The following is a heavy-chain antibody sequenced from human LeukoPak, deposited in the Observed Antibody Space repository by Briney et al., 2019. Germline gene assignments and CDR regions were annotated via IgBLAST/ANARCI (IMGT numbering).Heavy chain of an antibody. CDR1: GFTFSDYY. J-gene: IGHJ4*02. D-gene: IGHD5-18*01. CDR2: ISGSGGTI. CDR3: ARGSPHSFGYFDS. V-gene: IGHV3-11*01. Sequence: GGSLRLSCAASGFTFSDYYMSWIRQAPGKGLEWVSYISGSGGTIYYAYSVKGRFTISGDNAENSLYLQMNGLRAEDTAIYYCARGSPHSFGYFDSWGQGTLVTVSS.